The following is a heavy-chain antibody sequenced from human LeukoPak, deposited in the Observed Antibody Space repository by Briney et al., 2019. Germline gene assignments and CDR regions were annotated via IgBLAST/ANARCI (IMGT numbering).Heavy chain of an antibody. CDR1: GGTFSSYA. Sequence: SVTVSCKASGGTFSSYAISWVRQAPGQGLEWMGGIIPIFGTANYAQKFQGRVTITADESTSTAYMELSSLRSEDTAVYYCARASVRYFDWLLSFDYWGQGTLVTVSS. CDR3: ARASVRYFDWLLSFDY. V-gene: IGHV1-69*01. D-gene: IGHD3-9*01. J-gene: IGHJ4*02. CDR2: IIPIFGTA.